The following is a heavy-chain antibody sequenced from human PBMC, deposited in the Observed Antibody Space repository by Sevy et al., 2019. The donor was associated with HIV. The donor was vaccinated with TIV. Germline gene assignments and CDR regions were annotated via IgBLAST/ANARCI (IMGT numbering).Heavy chain of an antibody. V-gene: IGHV3-7*01. CDR2: INQDGNEK. D-gene: IGHD3-3*01. CDR1: GFTVSESW. J-gene: IGHJ4*02. CDR3: ATFSVGY. Sequence: GGSLRLSCAASGFTVSESWMHWVRQAPGKGLEWVANINQDGNEKYYVDSVKGRFTISRDNAKNSLYLQMNSLRDDDTAVYYCATFSVGYWGQGTLVTVSS.